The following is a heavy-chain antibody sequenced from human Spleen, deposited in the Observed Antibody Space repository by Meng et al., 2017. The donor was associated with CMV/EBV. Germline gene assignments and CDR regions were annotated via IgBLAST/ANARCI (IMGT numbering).Heavy chain of an antibody. J-gene: IGHJ4*02. V-gene: IGHV1-18*01. CDR2: ISGYNANT. D-gene: IGHD1-26*01. CDR3: AREMASYGGSYYDDY. Sequence: SGYPFTHYGFSWVRQAPGQVLEWMGWISGYNANTNYTQKLQGRVTMTTDTSTGTAYMELRSLTSDDTALYYCAREMASYGGSYYDDYWGQGTLVTVSS. CDR1: GYPFTHYG.